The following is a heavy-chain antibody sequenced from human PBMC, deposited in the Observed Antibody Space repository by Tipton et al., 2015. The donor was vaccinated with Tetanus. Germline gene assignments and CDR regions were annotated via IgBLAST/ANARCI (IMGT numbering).Heavy chain of an antibody. CDR2: IYYSGST. CDR1: GGSISSYY. V-gene: IGHV4-59*12. D-gene: IGHD6-25*01. J-gene: IGHJ6*02. Sequence: TLSLTCTVSGGSISSYYWSWIRQPPGKGLEWIGYIYYSGSTNYNPSLKSRVTISVDTSKNQFSLKVSSVTAADTAVYYCARMQRYGMDVWGQGTTVTVSS. CDR3: ARMQRYGMDV.